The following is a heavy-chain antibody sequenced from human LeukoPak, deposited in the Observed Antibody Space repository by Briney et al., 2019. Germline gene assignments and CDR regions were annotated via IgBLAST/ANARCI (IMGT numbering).Heavy chain of an antibody. D-gene: IGHD2-2*01. Sequence: SGGCLRLSCAGSGFTFSSYGMSWVRQAPGKGLEWVSGISGSGGSTYYADSVKGRFTISRDNSKNTLYLQMNSLRAEDTAVYYCAKGTGRSSSSLDYWGQGTLVTVSS. CDR1: GFTFSSYG. CDR2: ISGSGGST. V-gene: IGHV3-23*01. J-gene: IGHJ4*02. CDR3: AKGTGRSSSSLDY.